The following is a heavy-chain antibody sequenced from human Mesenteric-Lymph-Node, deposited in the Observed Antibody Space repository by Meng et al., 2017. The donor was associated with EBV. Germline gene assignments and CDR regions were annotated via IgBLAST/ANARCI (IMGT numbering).Heavy chain of an antibody. J-gene: IGHJ4*02. CDR3: AAGGADTDF. V-gene: IGHV1-8*01. D-gene: IGHD3-16*01. CDR2: VNPNTGNT. CDR1: GYTFSTYD. Sequence: HAQLVQSGASVKEPGASVKVSCKASGYTFSTYDINWVRQATGQGLEWMGWVNPNTGNTNYAENFQGRVSMTRDTSISTAYLELSSLRSEDTAVYYCAAGGADTDFWGQGTLVTVSS.